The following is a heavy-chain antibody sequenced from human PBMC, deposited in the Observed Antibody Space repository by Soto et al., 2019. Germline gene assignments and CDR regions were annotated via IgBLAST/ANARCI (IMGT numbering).Heavy chain of an antibody. CDR1: GFTVSSKY. V-gene: IGHV3-53*01. Sequence: GSLRLSCAASGFTVSSKYMSWVRQTPGKGLEWVSVIYSDGFTYYADSVKGRFTISRDNSKNTLYLQMNSLRAEDTAVYYCAKDSWPKGSSSWYMIVWGQGTMVTVSS. CDR2: IYSDGFT. D-gene: IGHD6-13*01. J-gene: IGHJ3*01. CDR3: AKDSWPKGSSSWYMIV.